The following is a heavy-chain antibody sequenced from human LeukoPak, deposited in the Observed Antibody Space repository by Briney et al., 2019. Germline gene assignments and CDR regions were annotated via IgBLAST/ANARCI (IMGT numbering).Heavy chain of an antibody. J-gene: IGHJ4*02. CDR2: IKKDGSEK. CDR1: GFTFSSYA. V-gene: IGHV3-7*01. CDR3: ARGLSGVTGYTYGRGIDY. Sequence: GRSLRLSCAASGFTFSSYAMHWVRQAPGKGLEWVANIKKDGSEKYYVDSVKGRFTISRDNAKTSLYLQMNSLRAEDTALYYCARGLSGVTGYTYGRGIDYWGQGTLVTVSS. D-gene: IGHD5-18*01.